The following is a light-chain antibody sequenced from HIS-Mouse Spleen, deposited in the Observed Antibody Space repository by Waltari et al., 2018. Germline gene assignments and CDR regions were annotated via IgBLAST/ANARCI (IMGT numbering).Light chain of an antibody. V-gene: IGLV8-61*01. CDR2: STN. CDR3: VLYMGSGIWV. CDR1: SGSVSTSYY. Sequence: QTVVTQEPSFSVSPGGTVPLTCGLSSGSVSTSYYSSWYQQTPGQAPRTLIYSTNTRSSGVPDRFSGSILGNKAALTITGAQADDESDYYCVLYMGSGIWVFGGGTKLTVL. J-gene: IGLJ3*02.